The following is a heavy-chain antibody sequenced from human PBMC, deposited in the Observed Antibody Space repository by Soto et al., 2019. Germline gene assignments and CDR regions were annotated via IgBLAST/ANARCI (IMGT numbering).Heavy chain of an antibody. V-gene: IGHV4-31*03. CDR3: ARGAPIGITFGGVIVVDAFDI. CDR1: GGSISSGVYY. D-gene: IGHD3-16*02. CDR2: IYYSGST. J-gene: IGHJ3*02. Sequence: SETLSLTCTVSGGSISSGVYYWSWIRQHPGKGLEWIGYIYYSGSTYYNPSLKSRVTISVDTSKNQFSLKLSSVTAADTAVYYCARGAPIGITFGGVIVVDAFDIWGQGTMVTVS.